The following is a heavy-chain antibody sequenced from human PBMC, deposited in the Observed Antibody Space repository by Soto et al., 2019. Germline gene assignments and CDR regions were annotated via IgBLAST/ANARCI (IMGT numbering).Heavy chain of an antibody. J-gene: IGHJ3*02. D-gene: IGHD6-19*01. CDR3: ARDMVAGTWETPNPPPGDI. Sequence: GASVKVSCKASGGTFSSYAISWVRQAPGQGLEWMGGIIPIFGIANYAQKFQGRVTITADKSTSTAYMELRSLRSDDTAVYYCARDMVAGTWETPNPPPGDIWGQGTMVTVSS. V-gene: IGHV1-69*10. CDR2: IIPIFGIA. CDR1: GGTFSSYA.